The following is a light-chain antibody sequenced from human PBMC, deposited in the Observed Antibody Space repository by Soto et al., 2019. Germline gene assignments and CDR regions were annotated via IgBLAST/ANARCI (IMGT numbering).Light chain of an antibody. J-gene: IGKJ1*01. V-gene: IGKV3-11*01. CDR1: QSVSTY. CDR2: DAS. CDR3: QQRSNWPPT. Sequence: EIMLTQSPDTLSLSPGNRATLSCRASQSVSTYLAWYQQKPGQTHRLLIYDASNRATGIPARFSGSGSGTDFTLTISSLEPEDFAVYYCQQRSNWPPTFGQGTKVEIK.